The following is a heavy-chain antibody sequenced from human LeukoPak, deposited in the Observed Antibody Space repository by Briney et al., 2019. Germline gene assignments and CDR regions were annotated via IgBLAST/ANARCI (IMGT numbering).Heavy chain of an antibody. J-gene: IGHJ6*02. D-gene: IGHD2-2*01. CDR2: ISYDGSNK. V-gene: IGHV3-30*03. Sequence: GGSLRLSCAASGFTFSSYGMHWVRQAPGKGLEWVAVISYDGSNKYYADSVKGRFTISRDNSKNTLYLQMNSLRAEDTAVYFCARGGHCSTTSCSNYDGMDVWGQGTTLTVSS. CDR3: ARGGHCSTTSCSNYDGMDV. CDR1: GFTFSSYG.